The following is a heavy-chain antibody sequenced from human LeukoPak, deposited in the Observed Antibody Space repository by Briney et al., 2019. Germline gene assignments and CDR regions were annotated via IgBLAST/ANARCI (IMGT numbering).Heavy chain of an antibody. Sequence: ASVKVSCKASGYTFTSYDINWVRQATGQGLEWMGWMNPNSGNTGYAQKFQGRVTMTRNTSISTAYMELSSLRSEDTAVYYCARGPTVTTAYYYYYMDVWGKGTTVTISS. V-gene: IGHV1-8*02. D-gene: IGHD4-17*01. J-gene: IGHJ6*03. CDR2: MNPNSGNT. CDR1: GYTFTSYD. CDR3: ARGPTVTTAYYYYYMDV.